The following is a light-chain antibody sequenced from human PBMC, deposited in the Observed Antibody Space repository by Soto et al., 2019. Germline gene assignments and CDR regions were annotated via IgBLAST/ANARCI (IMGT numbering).Light chain of an antibody. CDR3: QQYNAYYS. CDR1: QTISTW. J-gene: IGKJ2*03. CDR2: DVS. V-gene: IGKV1-5*01. Sequence: IPITQSPPLLPASVGDRVTITCRASQTISTWLAWYQQKPGEAPKLLIYDVSTLQSGVPSRFSGSGSETEFTLTISCLQPDDFATYYCQQYNAYYSLGQGTKVDI.